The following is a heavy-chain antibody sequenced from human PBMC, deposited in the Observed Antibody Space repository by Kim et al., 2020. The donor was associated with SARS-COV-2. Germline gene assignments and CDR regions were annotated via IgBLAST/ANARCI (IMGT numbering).Heavy chain of an antibody. Sequence: YAPKFQGGDTMTRDTSPSTVYMDLSSLRSEDTALYYCARIYLIGGSYFDYWGQGTLVTVSS. J-gene: IGHJ4*02. V-gene: IGHV1-46*01. CDR3: ARIYLIGGSYFDY. D-gene: IGHD1-26*01.